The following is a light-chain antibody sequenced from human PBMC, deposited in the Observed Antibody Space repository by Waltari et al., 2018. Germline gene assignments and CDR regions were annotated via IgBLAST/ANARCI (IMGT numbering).Light chain of an antibody. J-gene: IGLJ2*01. V-gene: IGLV1-44*01. CDR2: INN. CDR3: AAWDDSLNGVV. Sequence: QSVLTQPHSASVTPGQRVTIPRSGSSTTIGRHPVNCYQQLPGAAPKLLVYINNQRPSGVPDRFSGSKSGTSASLAISGLQSEDEADYYCAAWDDSLNGVVFGGGTKLTVL. CDR1: STTIGRHP.